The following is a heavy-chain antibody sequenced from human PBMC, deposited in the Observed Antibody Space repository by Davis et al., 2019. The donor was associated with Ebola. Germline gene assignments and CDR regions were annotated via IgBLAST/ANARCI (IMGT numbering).Heavy chain of an antibody. CDR3: ATGETYYYESSGYYNS. D-gene: IGHD3-22*01. J-gene: IGHJ5*02. V-gene: IGHV3-53*01. Sequence: GESLKISCAASGFTVSDNYMSWVRQAPGKGLEWVSVIFSGGSTHYADSAKGRFTISRDNSKNTLYLQMGSLRAEDTAVYYCATGETYYYESSGYYNSWGQGTLVTVSS. CDR1: GFTVSDNY. CDR2: IFSGGST.